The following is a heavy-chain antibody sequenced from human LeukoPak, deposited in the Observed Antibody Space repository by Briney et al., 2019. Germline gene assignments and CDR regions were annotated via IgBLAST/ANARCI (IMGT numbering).Heavy chain of an antibody. J-gene: IGHJ6*03. CDR1: GGSISSGSYY. V-gene: IGHV4-61*02. CDR2: IYTSGST. CDR3: ARDAYNWNYDYYMDV. D-gene: IGHD1-20*01. Sequence: SETLSLTCTVSGGSISSGSYYWSWIRQPAGKGLEWIGRIYTSGSTNYNPSLKSRVTISLDTSKNQFSLKLSSVTAADTAVYYCARDAYNWNYDYYMDVWGKGTTVTVSS.